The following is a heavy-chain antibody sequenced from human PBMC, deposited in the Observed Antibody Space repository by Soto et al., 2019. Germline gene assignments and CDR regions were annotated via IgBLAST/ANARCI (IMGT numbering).Heavy chain of an antibody. D-gene: IGHD6-13*01. CDR1: GFTFSSYA. CDR2: ISGSGGST. CDR3: AKALNSSSWYEFDP. V-gene: IGHV3-23*01. J-gene: IGHJ5*02. Sequence: GGSLRLSCAASGFTFSSYAMSWVRQAPGKGLEWVSAISGSGGSTYYEDSVKGRFTISRDKSKNTLYLQMNSQRAEDTAVYYWAKALNSSSWYEFDPWGQGTLVTVPS.